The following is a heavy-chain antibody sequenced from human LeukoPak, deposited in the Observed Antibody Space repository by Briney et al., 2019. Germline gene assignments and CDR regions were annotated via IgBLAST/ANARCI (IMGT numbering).Heavy chain of an antibody. J-gene: IGHJ6*04. Sequence: PGRSLRLSCAASGFTFSSYAMHWVRQAPGKGLEWVAVISYDGSNKYYADSVKGRFTISRDNSKNTLYLQMNSLRAKDTAVYYCAREEQLVIYYYYYGMDVWGKGTTVTVSS. CDR2: ISYDGSNK. CDR1: GFTFSSYA. CDR3: AREEQLVIYYYYYGMDV. V-gene: IGHV3-30*04. D-gene: IGHD6-13*01.